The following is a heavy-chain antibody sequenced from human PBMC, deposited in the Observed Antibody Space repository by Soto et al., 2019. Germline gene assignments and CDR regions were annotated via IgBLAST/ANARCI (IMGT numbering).Heavy chain of an antibody. V-gene: IGHV4-31*03. CDR3: ARLGQGYYGSGSAPWTFDY. D-gene: IGHD3-10*01. CDR2: IYYSGST. J-gene: IGHJ4*02. CDR1: GGSISSGGYY. Sequence: QVQLQESGPGLVKPSQTLSLTCTVSGGSISSGGYYWSWIRQHPGKGLEGIGYIYYSGSTYYNPSLKSRVTISVDTSKNQFSLKLSSVTAADTAVYYCARLGQGYYGSGSAPWTFDYWGQGTLVTVSS.